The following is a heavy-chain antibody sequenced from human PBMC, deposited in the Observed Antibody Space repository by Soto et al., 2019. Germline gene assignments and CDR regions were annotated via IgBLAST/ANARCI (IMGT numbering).Heavy chain of an antibody. V-gene: IGHV1-8*02. J-gene: IGHJ6*03. CDR1: GGTFSSYT. CDR2: MNPNSGNT. CDR3: ARGSTYYDILTGYYPYYYYYYMDV. D-gene: IGHD3-9*01. Sequence: GASVKVSCKACGGTFSSYTISWVRQAPGQGLEWMGWMNPNSGNTGYAQKFQGRVTMTRNTSISTAYMELSSLRSEDTAVYYCARGSTYYDILTGYYPYYYYYYMDVWGKGTTVTVSS.